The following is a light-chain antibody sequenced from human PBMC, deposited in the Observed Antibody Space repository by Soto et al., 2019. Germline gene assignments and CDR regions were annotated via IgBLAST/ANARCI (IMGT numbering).Light chain of an antibody. CDR2: LNSDGSH. Sequence: QSVLTQSPSASASLGASVKLTCTLSSGHSSYAIAWHQQQPEKGPRYLMKLNSDGSHSKGDGIPDRFSGSSSGAERYLTLSSLQSEDEADYYCQTWGTGIHVVFGGGTKLTVL. J-gene: IGLJ2*01. V-gene: IGLV4-69*01. CDR3: QTWGTGIHVV. CDR1: SGHSSYA.